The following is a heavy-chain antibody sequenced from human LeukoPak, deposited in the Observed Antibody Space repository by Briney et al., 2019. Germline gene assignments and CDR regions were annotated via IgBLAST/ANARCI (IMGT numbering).Heavy chain of an antibody. CDR1: GFIFSSYA. CDR3: AKDFRRTGSYYFDY. J-gene: IGHJ4*02. V-gene: IGHV3-23*01. CDR2: ISGSGGST. Sequence: GGPLRLSCAASGFIFSSYAMSWVRQAPGKGLEWVSAISGSGGSTYYADSVKGRFTISRDDSKNTLYLQMNSLRAEDTAVYYCAKDFRRTGSYYFDYWGQGTLVTVSS. D-gene: IGHD1-14*01.